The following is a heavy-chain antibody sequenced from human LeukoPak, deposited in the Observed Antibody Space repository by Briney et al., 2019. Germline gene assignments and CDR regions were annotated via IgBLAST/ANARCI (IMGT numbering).Heavy chain of an antibody. CDR1: GGSFSDYY. CDR3: ARHFYDSSGYGAFDI. CDR2: IYYSGST. Sequence: SETLSLTCAVYGGSFSDYYWSWIRQPPGKGLEWIGYIYYSGSTNYNPSLKSRVTISVDTSKNQFSLKLSSVTAADTAVYYCARHFYDSSGYGAFDIWGQGTMVTVSS. D-gene: IGHD3-22*01. J-gene: IGHJ3*02. V-gene: IGHV4-59*08.